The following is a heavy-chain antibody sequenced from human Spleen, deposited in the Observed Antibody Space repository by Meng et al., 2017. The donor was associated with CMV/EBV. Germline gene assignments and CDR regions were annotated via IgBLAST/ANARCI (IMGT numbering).Heavy chain of an antibody. Sequence: TLSLTCTVSGVSISSDGYYWSWIRQHPGKGLEWIGYIYYSARTNYNPSLKSRVSISVDTSQNQFSLRLNSVTAADTAVYYCVRDHDLWGRGTLVTVSS. CDR1: GVSISSDGYY. CDR3: VRDHDL. V-gene: IGHV4-31*03. J-gene: IGHJ5*02. CDR2: IYYSART.